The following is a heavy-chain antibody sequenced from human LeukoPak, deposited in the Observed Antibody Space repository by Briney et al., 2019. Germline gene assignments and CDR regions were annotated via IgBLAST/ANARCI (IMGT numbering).Heavy chain of an antibody. J-gene: IGHJ4*02. CDR2: INHSGST. D-gene: IGHD6-6*01. V-gene: IGHV4-34*01. Sequence: SETLSLTCAVYGGSFSGYYWSWIRQPPGKGLEWIGEINHSGSTNYNPSLKSRVTISVDTSKNQFSLKLSSVTAADTAVYYCARSPYSSSPQFDYWGQGTLVTVSS. CDR3: ARSPYSSSPQFDY. CDR1: GGSFSGYY.